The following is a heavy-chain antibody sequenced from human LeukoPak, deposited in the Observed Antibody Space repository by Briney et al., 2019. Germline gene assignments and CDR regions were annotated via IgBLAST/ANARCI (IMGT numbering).Heavy chain of an antibody. D-gene: IGHD3-10*01. V-gene: IGHV3-11*01. CDR2: ISSRGSTI. CDR3: ARCRYGSESYSQD. CDR1: GFTFSDYY. J-gene: IGHJ4*02. Sequence: AGGSLRLSCAASGFTFSDYYMSWTRQAPGKGLEWVSYISSRGSTIYYADSVKGRFTISRDNAKNSLYLQMNSLRAEDTAVYYCARCRYGSESYSQDWGQGTLVTVSS.